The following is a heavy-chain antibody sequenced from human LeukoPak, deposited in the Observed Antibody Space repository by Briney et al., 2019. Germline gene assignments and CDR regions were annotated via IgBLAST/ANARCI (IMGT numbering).Heavy chain of an antibody. CDR3: ARWDGSGYYPFDY. J-gene: IGHJ4*02. V-gene: IGHV1-2*02. CDR2: INPNSGDT. Sequence: ASVKVSCKASGYTFTAYYIHWVRQAPGQGLEWMAWINPNSGDTYSAPQFQGRVTMTRDTSISTAYMELSRLRSDDTAVYYCARWDGSGYYPFDYWGQGTLVTVSS. CDR1: GYTFTAYY. D-gene: IGHD3-22*01.